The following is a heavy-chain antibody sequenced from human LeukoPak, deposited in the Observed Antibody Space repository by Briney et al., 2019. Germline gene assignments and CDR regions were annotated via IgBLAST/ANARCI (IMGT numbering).Heavy chain of an antibody. V-gene: IGHV4-34*01. CDR3: ARHVAARLNDAFDI. CDR2: INHSGST. J-gene: IGHJ3*02. CDR1: GGSISSYY. Sequence: SETLSLTCTVSGGSISSYYWSWIRQPPGKGLEWIGEINHSGSTNYNPSLKSRVTISVDTSKNQFSLKLSSVTAADTAVYYCARHVAARLNDAFDIWGQGTMVTVSS. D-gene: IGHD6-6*01.